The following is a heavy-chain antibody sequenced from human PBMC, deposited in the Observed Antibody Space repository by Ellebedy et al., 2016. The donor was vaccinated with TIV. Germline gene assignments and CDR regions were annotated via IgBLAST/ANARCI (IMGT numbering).Heavy chain of an antibody. CDR2: IRGSSGTI. CDR3: ARETRTVGATLFDY. D-gene: IGHD1-26*01. J-gene: IGHJ4*02. V-gene: IGHV3-48*04. CDR1: GFTFSSYS. Sequence: GGSLRLXXAASGFTFSSYSMNWVRQAPGKGLEWLSYIRGSSGTIYYADSVKGRFTISRDNAKNSLYLQMNCLRAEDTAVYYCARETRTVGATLFDYWGQGTLVTVSS.